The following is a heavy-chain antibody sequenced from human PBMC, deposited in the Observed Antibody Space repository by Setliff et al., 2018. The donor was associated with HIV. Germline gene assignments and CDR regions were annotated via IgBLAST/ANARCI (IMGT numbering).Heavy chain of an antibody. J-gene: IGHJ4*02. Sequence: LSLTCTVSGYSISSGYYWGWIRQPPGKGLEWIGSVYHSGSTYYTPSLKGRVTTSIDTSKNQFSLKLSSVTAADTAVYYCARLTTTYYYDSSAYYHPVWGQGTLVTVSS. CDR1: GYSISSGYY. V-gene: IGHV4-38-2*02. CDR2: VYHSGST. D-gene: IGHD3-22*01. CDR3: ARLTTTYYYDSSAYYHPV.